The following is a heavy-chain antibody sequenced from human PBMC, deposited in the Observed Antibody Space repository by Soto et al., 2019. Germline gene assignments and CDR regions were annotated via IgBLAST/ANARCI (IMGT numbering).Heavy chain of an antibody. CDR1: GYTFSGFY. D-gene: IGHD6-19*01. CDR2: INPNSGGT. V-gene: IGHV1-2*02. CDR3: ASAAVTGTAGLDF. Sequence: ASVKVSCKASGYTFSGFYMHWVRQAPGQGLEWMGWINPNSGGTKSAERFQGRVTMTRDTSISTAYMELSRLTSDDTAVYYCASAAVTGTAGLDFWGQGTQVTVSS. J-gene: IGHJ4*02.